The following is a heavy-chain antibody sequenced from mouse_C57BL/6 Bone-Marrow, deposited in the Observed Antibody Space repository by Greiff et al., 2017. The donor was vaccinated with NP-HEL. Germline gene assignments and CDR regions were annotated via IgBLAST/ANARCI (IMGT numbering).Heavy chain of an antibody. D-gene: IGHD3-3*01. CDR3: AREGAGGYFDY. Sequence: VQLQQSGAELARPGASVKLSFTSYGISWVKQRTGQGLEWIGEIYPRSGNTYYNEKFKGKATLTADKSSSTAYMELRSLTSEDSAVYFCAREGAGGYFDYWGQGTTLTVSS. J-gene: IGHJ2*01. CDR1: TSYG. V-gene: IGHV1-81*01. CDR2: IYPRSGNT.